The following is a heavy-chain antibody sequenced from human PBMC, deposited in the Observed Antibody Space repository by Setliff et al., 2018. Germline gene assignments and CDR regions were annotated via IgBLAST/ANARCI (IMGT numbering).Heavy chain of an antibody. V-gene: IGHV5-51*01. D-gene: IGHD3-22*01. Sequence: GESLKISCKCSGYSFTSYWIGWVRQMPGKGLEWMGIIYPGDSDTRYSPSFQGQVTISADKSISTAYLQWRSLKASDTAMYYCARYDSSGYHYYYGMDVWGQGTTVTVSS. CDR1: GYSFTSYW. CDR3: ARYDSSGYHYYYGMDV. J-gene: IGHJ6*02. CDR2: IYPGDSDT.